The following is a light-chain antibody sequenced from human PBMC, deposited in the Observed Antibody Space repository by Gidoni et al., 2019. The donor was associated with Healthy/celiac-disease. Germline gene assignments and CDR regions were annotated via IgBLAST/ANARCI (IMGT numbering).Light chain of an antibody. CDR2: KAS. V-gene: IGKV1-5*03. J-gene: IGKJ1*01. CDR1: QSISTW. Sequence: DIQMTQSPSTLSASVGDRVTITCRASQSISTWLAWYQQKPGKAPKLLISKASSLESGVPSRFSGSGSGTELTLTISSLQPDDFATYYCQQYNSYPWTFXQXTKVEI. CDR3: QQYNSYPWT.